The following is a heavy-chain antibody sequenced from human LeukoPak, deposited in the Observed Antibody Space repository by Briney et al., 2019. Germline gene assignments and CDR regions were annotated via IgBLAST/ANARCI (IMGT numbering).Heavy chain of an antibody. CDR1: GYTFTSYA. Sequence: GASVKVSCTASGYTFTSYAMHWVRQAPGQRLEWMGWINAGNGNTKYSQKFQGRVTITRDTSASTAYMELSSLRSEDTAVYYCARGPTKQSIAVAGTGYYWGQGTLVTVSS. J-gene: IGHJ4*02. V-gene: IGHV1-3*01. CDR2: INAGNGNT. CDR3: ARGPTKQSIAVAGTGYY. D-gene: IGHD6-19*01.